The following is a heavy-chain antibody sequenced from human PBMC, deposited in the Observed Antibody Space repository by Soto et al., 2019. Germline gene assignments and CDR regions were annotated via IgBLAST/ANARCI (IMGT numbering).Heavy chain of an antibody. CDR3: ARAGDSGTYIGAY. D-gene: IGHD3-10*01. CDR2: IYYSGST. V-gene: IGHV4-59*01. CDR1: GGSITNYY. Sequence: QVQLQESGPGLVKPSETLSLTCTVSGGSITNYYWSWIRQPPGKGLEWIGYIYYSGSTNYNPSLKSRVTISVDTSKNQFSLRLRSVTAADTAVYYCARAGDSGTYIGAYWGQGTLVTVSS. J-gene: IGHJ4*02.